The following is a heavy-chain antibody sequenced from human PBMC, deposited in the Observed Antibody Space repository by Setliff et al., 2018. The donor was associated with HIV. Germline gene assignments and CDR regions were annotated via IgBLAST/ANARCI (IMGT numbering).Heavy chain of an antibody. V-gene: IGHV4-31*11. Sequence: KTSETLSLTCAVYGGSFSGDYYWTWLRQSPGKGLEWIGYIHYSGSTDYNPSLKSRSSISINKSKKQFFLRLNSVTAADTAVYYCARGTGAQYGYYFDYWGQGTLVTVSS. CDR2: IHYSGST. D-gene: IGHD4-17*01. CDR1: GGSFSGDYY. CDR3: ARGTGAQYGYYFDY. J-gene: IGHJ4*02.